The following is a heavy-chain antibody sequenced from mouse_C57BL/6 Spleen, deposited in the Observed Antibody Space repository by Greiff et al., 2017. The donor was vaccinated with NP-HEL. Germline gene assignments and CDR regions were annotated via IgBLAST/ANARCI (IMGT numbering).Heavy chain of an antibody. Sequence: EVMLVESGGDLVKPGGSLKLSCAASGFTFSSYGMSWVRQTPDKRLEWVATISSGGSYTYYPDSVKGRFTISRDNAKNTLYLQMSSLKSEDTAMYYCARHGTTVVAYYFDYWGQGTTLTVSS. J-gene: IGHJ2*01. V-gene: IGHV5-6*02. D-gene: IGHD1-1*01. CDR3: ARHGTTVVAYYFDY. CDR1: GFTFSSYG. CDR2: ISSGGSYT.